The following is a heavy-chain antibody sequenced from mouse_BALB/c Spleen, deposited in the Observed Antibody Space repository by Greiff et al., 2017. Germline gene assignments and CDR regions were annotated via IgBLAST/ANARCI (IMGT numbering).Heavy chain of an antibody. D-gene: IGHD2-1*01. V-gene: IGHV5-6-3*01. CDR3: ARSRDGNSLFAY. J-gene: IGHJ3*01. CDR2: INSNGGST. Sequence: EVKLVESGGGLVQPGGSLKLSCAASGFTFSSYGMSWVPQTPDKRLELVATINSNGGSTYYPDSVKGRFTISRDNAKNTLYLQMSSLKSEDTAMYYCARSRDGNSLFAYWGQGTLVTVSA. CDR1: GFTFSSYG.